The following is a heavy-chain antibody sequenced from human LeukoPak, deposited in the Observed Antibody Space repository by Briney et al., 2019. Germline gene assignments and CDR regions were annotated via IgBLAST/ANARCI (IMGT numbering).Heavy chain of an antibody. CDR1: GGSISSYY. CDR2: IYYSENT. J-gene: IGHJ4*02. D-gene: IGHD6-13*01. Sequence: PSETLSLTCTVSGGSISSYYWSWIRQPPGKGLEWIGHIYYSENTNYNPSLKSRVTMSVDTSNNQFSLKLGSVTAADTAVYYCAGISSWYGVAFDYWGQGTLVTVSS. V-gene: IGHV4-59*12. CDR3: AGISSWYGVAFDY.